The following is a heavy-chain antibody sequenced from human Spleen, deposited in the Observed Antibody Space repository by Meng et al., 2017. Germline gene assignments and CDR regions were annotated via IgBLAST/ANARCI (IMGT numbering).Heavy chain of an antibody. V-gene: IGHV3-48*03. CDR3: ARVHDYSNWVYGMDV. J-gene: IGHJ6*02. Sequence: GESLKISCAASGFTFSSYEMNWVRQAPGKGLEWVSYISSSGSTIYYADSVKGRFTISRDNAKNSLYLQMNSLRAEDTAVYYCARVHDYSNWVYGMDVWGQGTTVTVSS. CDR1: GFTFSSYE. CDR2: ISSSGSTI. D-gene: IGHD4-11*01.